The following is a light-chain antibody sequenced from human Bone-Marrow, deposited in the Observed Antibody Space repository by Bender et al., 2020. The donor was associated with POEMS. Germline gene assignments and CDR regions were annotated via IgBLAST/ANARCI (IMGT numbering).Light chain of an antibody. J-gene: IGLJ2*01. V-gene: IGLV2-14*03. CDR2: DVS. Sequence: SALTQPASVSGSPGQSITISCTGTSSDVGDDFFVSWYQQHPGKAPKLLISDVSHRPSGVSNRFSGSKSGNTASLTISGLRAEDEADYFCSSYRSGSTVDVIFGGGTRVTVL. CDR1: SSDVGDDFF. CDR3: SSYRSGSTVDVI.